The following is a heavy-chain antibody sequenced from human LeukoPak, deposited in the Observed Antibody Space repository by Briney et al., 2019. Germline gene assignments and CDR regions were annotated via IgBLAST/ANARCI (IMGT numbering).Heavy chain of an antibody. J-gene: IGHJ4*02. CDR2: ILSSGTT. CDR3: ARLRVLGNSLYYFDY. Sequence: SETLSLTCTVCSGSISSYHWSWVRQPPGKGLEWIGYILSSGTTNYNASLKSRLTISLDTSKNQFTLKLSSVTAAESAMYYCARLRVLGNSLYYFDYWGEGDLVTVSS. CDR1: SGSISSYH. D-gene: IGHD1-7*01. V-gene: IGHV4-4*09.